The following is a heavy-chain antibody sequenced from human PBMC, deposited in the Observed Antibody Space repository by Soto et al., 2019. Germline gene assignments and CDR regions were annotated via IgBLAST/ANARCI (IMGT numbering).Heavy chain of an antibody. CDR1: GYTFTSYG. Sequence: QVQLVQSGAEVKKPGASVKVSCKASGYTFTSYGISWVRQAPGQGLEWMGWISAYNGNTNYAQKLQGRVTMTTDTSTSTAYMELRSLRSDDTAVYYCASQSVGAANPYYYYYGMDVWGQGTTVTVSS. V-gene: IGHV1-18*01. CDR3: ASQSVGAANPYYYYYGMDV. CDR2: ISAYNGNT. J-gene: IGHJ6*02. D-gene: IGHD1-26*01.